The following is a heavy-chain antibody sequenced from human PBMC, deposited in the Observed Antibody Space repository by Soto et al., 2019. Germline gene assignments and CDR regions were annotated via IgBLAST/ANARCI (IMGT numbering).Heavy chain of an antibody. Sequence: SETLSLTCTVSGGSISSGDYYWSWIRQPPGKGLEWIGYIYYSGSTYYNPSLKSRVTISVDTSKNQFSLKLSSVTAADTAVYYCARERPDGSRLDPWGQGAQVTVSS. CDR1: GGSISSGDYY. V-gene: IGHV4-30-4*01. CDR3: ARERPDGSRLDP. J-gene: IGHJ5*02. CDR2: IYYSGST. D-gene: IGHD6-13*01.